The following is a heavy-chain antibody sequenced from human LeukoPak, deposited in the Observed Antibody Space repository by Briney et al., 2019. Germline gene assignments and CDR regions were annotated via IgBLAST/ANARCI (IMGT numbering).Heavy chain of an antibody. Sequence: GGSLRLSCAASGFTFSSYGMTWVRQAPGKGLEWVSAISGSGDTTYYADSVKGRFTISRDNFKNTLYLQMNSLRAEDTAVYYCAKGGSHFDYWGQRTLVTVSS. D-gene: IGHD1-26*01. CDR2: ISGSGDTT. J-gene: IGHJ4*02. CDR1: GFTFSSYG. CDR3: AKGGSHFDY. V-gene: IGHV3-23*01.